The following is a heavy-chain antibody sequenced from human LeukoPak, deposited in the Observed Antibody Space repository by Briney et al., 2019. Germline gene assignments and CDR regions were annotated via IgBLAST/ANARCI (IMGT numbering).Heavy chain of an antibody. CDR1: GFTFSNAW. CDR2: IKSKTDGGTT. V-gene: IGHV3-15*01. D-gene: IGHD3-3*01. J-gene: IGHJ4*02. Sequence: PGGSLRLSCAASGFTFSNAWMIWVRQAPGKGLEWVVRIKSKTDGGTTDYAAPVKGRFTISRDDSKNTLYLKMNSPKTEDTPVYYCTTDRRYYDFWSGFLHFDYWGQGTLVTVSS. CDR3: TTDRRYYDFWSGFLHFDY.